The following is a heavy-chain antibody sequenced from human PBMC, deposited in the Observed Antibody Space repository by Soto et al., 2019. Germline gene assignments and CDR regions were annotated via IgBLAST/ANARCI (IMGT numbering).Heavy chain of an antibody. CDR2: ISSSSSTI. Sequence: GGSLRLSCAASGFTFSSYSMNWVRQAPGKGLEWVSYISSSSSTIYYADSVKGRFTISRDNAKNSLYLQMNSLRAEDTAVYYCARVPPLWFGELLYWAFDIWGQGTMVTVSS. CDR1: GFTFSSYS. J-gene: IGHJ3*02. D-gene: IGHD3-10*01. V-gene: IGHV3-48*04. CDR3: ARVPPLWFGELLYWAFDI.